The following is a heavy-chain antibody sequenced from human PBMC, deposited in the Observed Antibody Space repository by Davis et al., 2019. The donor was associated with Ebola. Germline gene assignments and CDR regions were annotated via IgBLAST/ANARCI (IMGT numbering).Heavy chain of an antibody. V-gene: IGHV6-1*01. CDR2: TYYTSRWYN. J-gene: IGHJ4*02. CDR1: GDSVSGNNGAA. D-gene: IGHD1-1*01. Sequence: HSQTLSLTCAISGDSVSGNNGAAWNWIRQSPSRGLEWLGRTYYTSRWYNDYAGSVKSRIIIKPDTSKNQLSLQLNSVTPEDTAVYYCARGWLRTGLDYWGQGTLVTVSS. CDR3: ARGWLRTGLDY.